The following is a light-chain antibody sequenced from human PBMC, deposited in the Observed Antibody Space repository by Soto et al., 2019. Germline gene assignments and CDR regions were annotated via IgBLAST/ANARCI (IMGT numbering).Light chain of an antibody. Sequence: EIVLTQSPATLSLSPGERATLSCRASQSVSRYLAWYQQKPGQAPRLLIYDASNRATGIPARFSGSGSGTDFTLTISSLEPEDFAFYYCQQRSNWPPVYSFGQGTKLEIK. CDR2: DAS. CDR3: QQRSNWPPVYS. J-gene: IGKJ2*01. CDR1: QSVSRY. V-gene: IGKV3-11*01.